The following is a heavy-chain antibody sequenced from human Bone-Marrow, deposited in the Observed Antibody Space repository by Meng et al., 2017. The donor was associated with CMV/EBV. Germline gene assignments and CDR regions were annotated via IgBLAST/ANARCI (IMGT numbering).Heavy chain of an antibody. V-gene: IGHV1-69*10. CDR1: GGTFSSYA. CDR3: ASGYCSSTSCYFLTTKRPLYYYYGMDV. CDR2: IIPILGIA. Sequence: SVKVSCKASGGTFSSYAISWVRQAPGQRLEWMGGIIPILGIANYAQKFQGRVTITADKSTSTAYMELSSLRSEDTAVYYCASGYCSSTSCYFLTTKRPLYYYYGMDVWGQGTTVTVSS. D-gene: IGHD2-2*03. J-gene: IGHJ6*02.